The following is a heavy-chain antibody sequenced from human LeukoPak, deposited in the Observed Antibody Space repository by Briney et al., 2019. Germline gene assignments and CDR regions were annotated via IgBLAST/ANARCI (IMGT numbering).Heavy chain of an antibody. V-gene: IGHV6-1*01. CDR2: TYYRSKWYN. J-gene: IGHJ4*02. Sequence: SQTLSLTCAISGDSVSSNTTGWDWIRQSPSRGLEWLGRTYYRSKWYNDDALSVRGRITINPDAAKNQFSLQLNSVTAEDTALYYCARGYSFDCWGQGTLVTVSS. CDR3: ARGYSFDC. CDR1: GDSVSSNTTG.